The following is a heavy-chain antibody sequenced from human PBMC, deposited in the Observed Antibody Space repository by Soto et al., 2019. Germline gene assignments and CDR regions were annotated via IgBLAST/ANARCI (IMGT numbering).Heavy chain of an antibody. CDR3: ARVNVTLDL. Sequence: SETLCLTYTVSGGSIGGNSYYWGWVRQPPGKGLEWVGSIHYGGNTYYSPSLTTRATISRDTAKNRVSLELRSVTAADTAVYYCARVNVTLDLWGLGTLVTVSS. V-gene: IGHV4-39*01. CDR2: IHYGGNT. CDR1: GGSIGGNSYY. J-gene: IGHJ4*02. D-gene: IGHD2-21*02.